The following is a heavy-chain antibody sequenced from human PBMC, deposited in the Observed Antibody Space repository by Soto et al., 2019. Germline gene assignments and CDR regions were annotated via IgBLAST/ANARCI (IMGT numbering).Heavy chain of an antibody. J-gene: IGHJ4*02. Sequence: QVQLQESGPGLLQPSETLSLTCTVSGTSIGTYYWSWVRQSPGRGLEWIGYIYYTGTTNYNSSLRSRVTISRDTSMTQFSLKLKSATTADTAMYYCAMADYHKYFFDHWGQGILVTVSS. V-gene: IGHV4-59*01. D-gene: IGHD4-17*01. CDR1: GTSIGTYY. CDR3: AMADYHKYFFDH. CDR2: IYYTGTT.